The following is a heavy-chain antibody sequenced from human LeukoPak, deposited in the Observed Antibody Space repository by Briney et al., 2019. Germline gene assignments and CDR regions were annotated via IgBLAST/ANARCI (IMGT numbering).Heavy chain of an antibody. J-gene: IGHJ6*03. CDR1: GGSISSSSYY. CDR2: IYYSGST. CDR3: AGIVVPAAISYYYYYMDV. V-gene: IGHV4-39*01. D-gene: IGHD2-2*02. Sequence: SETLSLTCTVSGGSISSSSYYWGWIRQPPGKGLEWIGSIYYSGSTYYNPSLKSRVTISVDTSKNQFSLKLSSVTAADTAVYYCAGIVVPAAISYYYYYMDVWGKGTTVTVSS.